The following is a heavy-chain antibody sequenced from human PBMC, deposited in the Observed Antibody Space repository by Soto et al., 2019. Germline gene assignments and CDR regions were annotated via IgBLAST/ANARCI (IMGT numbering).Heavy chain of an antibody. V-gene: IGHV1-8*01. Sequence: QVQLVQSGAEVKKPGASVKVSCKASGYTFTSYDIHWVRQATGQGLEWMGWMNPNSGNTGYAQKFQGRVTMTRNTSISTAYMELSSLRSEETAVYYCARARWVDPAMVGDDYWGQGTLFTVSS. CDR1: GYTFTSYD. CDR3: ARARWVDPAMVGDDY. J-gene: IGHJ4*02. D-gene: IGHD5-18*01. CDR2: MNPNSGNT.